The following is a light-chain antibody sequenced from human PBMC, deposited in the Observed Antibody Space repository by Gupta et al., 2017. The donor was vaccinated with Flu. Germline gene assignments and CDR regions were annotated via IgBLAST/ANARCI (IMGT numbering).Light chain of an antibody. V-gene: IGLV1-51*01. CDR2: DNN. Sequence: QSVLTQPPSVSAAPGQKVTISCSGSSSNIGNNYVSWYQQLPGTTPKLLIYDNNKRPSGIPDRFSGSKSGTSATLGITGLQTGDEADYYCGTWDSRLSAAVVGGGTQLTGL. J-gene: IGLJ7*01. CDR1: SSNIGNNY. CDR3: GTWDSRLSAAV.